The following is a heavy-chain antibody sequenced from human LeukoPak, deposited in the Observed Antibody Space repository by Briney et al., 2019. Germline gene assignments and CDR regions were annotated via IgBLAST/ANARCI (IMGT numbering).Heavy chain of an antibody. CDR3: AKDLMGATGAYFDY. CDR1: GFTFSSYS. D-gene: IGHD1-26*01. CDR2: ISSSSSYI. Sequence: GGSLRLSCAASGFTFSSYSMNWVRQAPEKGLEWVSSISSSSSYIYYADSVKGRFTISRDNSKNTLYLQMNSLRAEDTAVYYCAKDLMGATGAYFDYWGQGTLATVSS. V-gene: IGHV3-21*04. J-gene: IGHJ4*02.